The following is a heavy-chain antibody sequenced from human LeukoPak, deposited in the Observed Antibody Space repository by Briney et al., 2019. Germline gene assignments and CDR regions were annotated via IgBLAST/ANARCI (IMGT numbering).Heavy chain of an antibody. D-gene: IGHD4-17*01. V-gene: IGHV3-23*01. J-gene: IGHJ4*02. CDR2: ISGSGGST. CDR3: AYGDYDC. CDR1: GFTFSTYA. Sequence: GGSLRLSCAASGFTFSTYAMNWVRQAPGKGLEWVSTISGSGGSTYYTDSVKGRFTISRDNSKNTLYLQMNSLRAEDTAVYYCAYGDYDCWGQGTLVTVSS.